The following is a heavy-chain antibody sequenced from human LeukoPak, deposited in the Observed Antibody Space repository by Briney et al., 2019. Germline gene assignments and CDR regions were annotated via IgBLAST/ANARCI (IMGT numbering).Heavy chain of an antibody. Sequence: SETLSLTCTVSGGSISSSRYYWRWLRQPPGTGLEWIANIYYSGSTSYNPSLKSRVTISVDTTKNQFSLKLSSVAAADTAVYYCARDYCSGGSCYHCDYWGQGTLVTVSS. V-gene: IGHV4-61*01. D-gene: IGHD2-15*01. CDR3: ARDYCSGGSCYHCDY. J-gene: IGHJ4*02. CDR2: IYYSGST. CDR1: GGSISSSRYY.